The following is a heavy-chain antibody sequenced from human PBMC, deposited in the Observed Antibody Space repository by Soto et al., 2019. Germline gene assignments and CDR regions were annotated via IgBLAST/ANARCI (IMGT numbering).Heavy chain of an antibody. D-gene: IGHD6-13*01. Sequence: QVQLVESGGGLVKPGGSLRLSCAASGFTFSDYYMSWIRQAPGKGLEWVSYISSSSSYTNYADSVKGRFTISRDNAKNSLYLQMNSLRAEDTAVYYCAREELPLGIAAAGIAFDIWGQGTMVTVSS. CDR3: AREELPLGIAAAGIAFDI. CDR2: ISSSSSYT. CDR1: GFTFSDYY. J-gene: IGHJ3*02. V-gene: IGHV3-11*06.